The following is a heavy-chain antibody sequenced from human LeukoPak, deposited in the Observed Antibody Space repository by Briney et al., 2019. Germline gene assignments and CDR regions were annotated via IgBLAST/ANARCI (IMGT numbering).Heavy chain of an antibody. D-gene: IGHD3-10*01. V-gene: IGHV1-2*02. Sequence: ASVKVSCKASGYTFTGYYMHWVRQAPGQGLEWMGWINPNSGGTNYAQKFQGRVTMTRDTSISTAYMELSRLRSDDTAVYYCARDRVTMVRGSNWFDPWGQGTLVTVSS. J-gene: IGHJ5*02. CDR1: GYTFTGYY. CDR2: INPNSGGT. CDR3: ARDRVTMVRGSNWFDP.